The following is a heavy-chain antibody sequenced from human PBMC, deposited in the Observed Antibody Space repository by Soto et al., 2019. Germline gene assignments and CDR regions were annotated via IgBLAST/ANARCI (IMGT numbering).Heavy chain of an antibody. CDR2: ISSSSSYI. V-gene: IGHV3-21*01. Sequence: PGGSLRLSCAASGFTFSSYSMNWVRQAPGKGLEWVSSISSSSSYIYYADSVKGRFTISRDNAKNSLYLQMNSLRAEDTAVYYCARDYCTNGVCYGGYNWFDPWGQGTLVTVSS. D-gene: IGHD2-8*01. CDR3: ARDYCTNGVCYGGYNWFDP. CDR1: GFTFSSYS. J-gene: IGHJ5*02.